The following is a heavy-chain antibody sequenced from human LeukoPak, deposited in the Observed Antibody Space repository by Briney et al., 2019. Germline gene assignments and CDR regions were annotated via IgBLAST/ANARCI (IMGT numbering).Heavy chain of an antibody. D-gene: IGHD3-9*01. Sequence: GASVKVSCEASGYTFTGYYMHWVRQAPGQGLEWTGWINPNSGGTNYAQKFQGRVTMTRDTSISTAYMHLSRLRSADTAVYYCARSPHILTGENFDYWGQGTLLTVSS. V-gene: IGHV1-2*02. CDR1: GYTFTGYY. CDR2: INPNSGGT. CDR3: ARSPHILTGENFDY. J-gene: IGHJ4*02.